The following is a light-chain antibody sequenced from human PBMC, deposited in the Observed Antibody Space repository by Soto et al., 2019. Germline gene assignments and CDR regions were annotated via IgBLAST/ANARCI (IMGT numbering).Light chain of an antibody. Sequence: SGLTQSPATLSLSPGERATLSCRASQSVSIYLAWYQQKPGQAPRLLIYDASNRATGIPARFSGSGSGTDFTLTISSLEPEDFAVYYCQQRSNWPRWTFGQGTKVDIK. CDR1: QSVSIY. CDR2: DAS. J-gene: IGKJ1*01. CDR3: QQRSNWPRWT. V-gene: IGKV3-11*01.